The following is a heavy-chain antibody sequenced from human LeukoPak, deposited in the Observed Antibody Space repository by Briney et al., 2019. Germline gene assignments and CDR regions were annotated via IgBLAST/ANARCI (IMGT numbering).Heavy chain of an antibody. J-gene: IGHJ6*02. CDR3: AKASDYGDYPYYYYGMDV. CDR2: ISYDGSNK. D-gene: IGHD4-17*01. V-gene: IGHV3-30*18. CDR1: GFTLSSYG. Sequence: GGSLRLSCAASGFTLSSYGMHWVRQTPGKGLEWVAVISYDGSNKYYADSVKGRFTISRDNSKNTLYLQMNSLRAEDTAVYYCAKASDYGDYPYYYYGMDVWGQGTTVTVSS.